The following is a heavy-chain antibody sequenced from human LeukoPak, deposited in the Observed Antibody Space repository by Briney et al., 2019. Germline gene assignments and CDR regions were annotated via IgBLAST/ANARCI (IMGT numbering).Heavy chain of an antibody. V-gene: IGHV4-39*01. CDR2: ISYSGSS. D-gene: IGHD3-3*01. CDR1: GGSISSCTYY. Sequence: SETLSLTCTVSGGSISSCTYYWGWIRQPPGKGLEWIGSISYSGSSYYNPSLKSRVTISVDTSKNQFSLKVSSVTASDTAVYYCAALFYDLWSGNYYHYMDVWGKGTTVTVSS. J-gene: IGHJ6*03. CDR3: AALFYDLWSGNYYHYMDV.